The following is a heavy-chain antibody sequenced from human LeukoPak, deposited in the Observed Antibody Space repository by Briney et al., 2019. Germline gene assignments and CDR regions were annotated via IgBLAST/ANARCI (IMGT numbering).Heavy chain of an antibody. CDR1: GYTFTSYY. Sequence: ASVKVSCKASGYTFTSYYMHWVRQAPGQGLEWMGIINPSGGSTSYAQKFQGRVTMTRDTSTSTVYMELSSLRSEDTTVYYCARDPRGDYYFDYWGQGTLVTVSS. D-gene: IGHD2-21*02. CDR3: ARDPRGDYYFDY. J-gene: IGHJ4*02. V-gene: IGHV1-46*01. CDR2: INPSGGST.